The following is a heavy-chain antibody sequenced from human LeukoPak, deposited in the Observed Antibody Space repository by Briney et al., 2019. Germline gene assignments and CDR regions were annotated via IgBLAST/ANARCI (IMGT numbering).Heavy chain of an antibody. V-gene: IGHV4-34*01. Sequence: SETLSLTCAVYGGSFSGYYWSWIRQPPGKGLEWIGEINHSGSTNYNPSLKSRVTISVDTSKNQFSLKLSSVTAADTAVYYCARGLRVRGVITSYYCYGMDVWGKGTTVTVSS. D-gene: IGHD3-10*01. CDR1: GGSFSGYY. J-gene: IGHJ6*04. CDR2: INHSGST. CDR3: ARGLRVRGVITSYYCYGMDV.